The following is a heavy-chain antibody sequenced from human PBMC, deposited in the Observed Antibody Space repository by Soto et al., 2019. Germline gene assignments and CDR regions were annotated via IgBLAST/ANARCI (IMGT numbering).Heavy chain of an antibody. CDR2: MNPNSGNT. D-gene: IGHD5-18*01. Sequence: VASVKVSCKASGYTFTSYDINWVRQDTGQGFEYLGWMNPNSGNTGYVKKFQGRVTMTRDTSTSTVYMELSSLRSEDTAVYYCARGVTWIQPRDYFDYWGQGTLVTVSS. CDR1: GYTFTSYD. CDR3: ARGVTWIQPRDYFDY. V-gene: IGHV1-8*01. J-gene: IGHJ4*02.